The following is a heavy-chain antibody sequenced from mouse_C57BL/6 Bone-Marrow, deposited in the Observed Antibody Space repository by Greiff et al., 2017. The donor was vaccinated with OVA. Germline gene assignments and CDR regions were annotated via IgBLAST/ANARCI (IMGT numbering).Heavy chain of an antibody. D-gene: IGHD2-12*01. J-gene: IGHJ4*01. CDR2: IWSGGST. Sequence: VQLQESGPGLVQPSQCLSISCTVSGFSFTSYGVHWVRQSPGKGLEWLGVIWSGGSTDYNAAFISRLSISKDNSQSQVFFKMNSLQADDTAIYYCATHYKGAMDYWGQGTSVTVSS. CDR3: ATHYKGAMDY. CDR1: GFSFTSYG. V-gene: IGHV2-2*01.